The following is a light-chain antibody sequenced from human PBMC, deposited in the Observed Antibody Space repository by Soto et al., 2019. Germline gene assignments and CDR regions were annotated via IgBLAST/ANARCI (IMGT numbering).Light chain of an antibody. V-gene: IGLV2-14*01. Sequence: QSVLTQPASVSGSPGQSITISCTGTSSDVGGYKYVSWYQQHPGKAPKLLIYEVSNRPSGVSNRFSGSKSGNTASLTIPGLQAEDEADYYCSSYTGSSIYVFGTGTKVTVL. CDR1: SSDVGGYKY. CDR2: EVS. CDR3: SSYTGSSIYV. J-gene: IGLJ1*01.